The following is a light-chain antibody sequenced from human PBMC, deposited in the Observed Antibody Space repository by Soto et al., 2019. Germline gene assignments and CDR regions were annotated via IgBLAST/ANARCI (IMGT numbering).Light chain of an antibody. V-gene: IGLV1-51*01. CDR3: GTWDSSLSAARVI. CDR2: DNN. J-gene: IGLJ2*01. Sequence: QSVLTQPPSVSAAPGQKVTISCSGSSSNIGKNYVSWYQQLPGTAPKLLIYDNNKRPSGIPDRFSGSKSGTSATLGITGLQTGDEADYYCGTWDSSLSAARVIFGGGTKLTVL. CDR1: SSNIGKNY.